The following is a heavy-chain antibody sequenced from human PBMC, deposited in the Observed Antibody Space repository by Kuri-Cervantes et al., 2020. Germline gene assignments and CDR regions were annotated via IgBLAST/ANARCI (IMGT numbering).Heavy chain of an antibody. J-gene: IGHJ4*02. D-gene: IGHD5-18*01. CDR1: GFTFSSYG. Sequence: GKSLKISCAAPGFTFSSYGMHGARQATGKGLEWVAVIGYDGSNKHYADSVKGRFTISRANSKNPLYLQMHSLRGEDPAVYYCEKDFVDTAMVYYFDYWGQGTMVTVSS. CDR2: IGYDGSNK. V-gene: IGHV3-33*06. CDR3: EKDFVDTAMVYYFDY.